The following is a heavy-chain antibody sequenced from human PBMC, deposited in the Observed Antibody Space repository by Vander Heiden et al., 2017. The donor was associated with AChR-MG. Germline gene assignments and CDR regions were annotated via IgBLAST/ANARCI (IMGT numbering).Heavy chain of an antibody. D-gene: IGHD6-13*01. J-gene: IGHJ4*02. CDR3: ASSLFGGSSWYVGGLPDY. Sequence: QVQLVQYAPELKKPGASVKVSCKASGYTFPSYDINWVRQATGQGLEWMGWMNPNSGNTGYAQKFQGRVTMTRNTSISTAYMELSSLRSEDTAVYYCASSLFGGSSWYVGGLPDYWGQGTLVTVSS. CDR2: MNPNSGNT. V-gene: IGHV1-8*01. CDR1: GYTFPSYD.